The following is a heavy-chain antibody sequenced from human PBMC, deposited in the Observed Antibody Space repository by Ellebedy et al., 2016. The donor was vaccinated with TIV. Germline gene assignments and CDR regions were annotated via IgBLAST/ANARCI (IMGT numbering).Heavy chain of an antibody. Sequence: PGGSLRLSCAASGLTFSSHAMSWVRQASGKGLEWVSSIDSSSTYIYYADSVKGRFTISRDNAKNSLYLHMNSLRAEDTAVYYCARSTVIKPEGDAYDIWGQGTKVTVSS. CDR1: GLTFSSHA. D-gene: IGHD4-23*01. J-gene: IGHJ3*02. CDR3: ARSTVIKPEGDAYDI. CDR2: IDSSSTYI. V-gene: IGHV3-21*06.